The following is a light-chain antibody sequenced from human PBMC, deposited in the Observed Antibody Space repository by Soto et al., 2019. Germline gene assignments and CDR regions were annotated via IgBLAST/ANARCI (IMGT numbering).Light chain of an antibody. CDR1: QSISSY. Sequence: DIQMTQCPSSLSASVGDRVTITCRASQSISSYLNWYQQKPGKAPKLLIYAASSLQSGVPSRFSGSGSGTDFTLTISSLQPEDFATYYCQQSYSTSVTFGPGTKVDIK. J-gene: IGKJ3*01. V-gene: IGKV1-39*01. CDR3: QQSYSTSVT. CDR2: AAS.